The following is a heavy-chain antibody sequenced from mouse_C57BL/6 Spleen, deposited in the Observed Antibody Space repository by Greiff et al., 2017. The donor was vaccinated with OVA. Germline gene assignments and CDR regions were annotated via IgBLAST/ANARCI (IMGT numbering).Heavy chain of an antibody. V-gene: IGHV3-6*01. CDR1: GYSITSGYS. CDR2: ISYDGSN. J-gene: IGHJ2*01. CDR3: ARADPYYFDY. Sequence: EVQRVESGPGLVKPSQSLSLTCSVTGYSITSGYSWNWIRQFPGNKLEWMGYISYDGSNNYNPSLKNRISITRDTSKNQFFLKLNSVTTEDTATYYCARADPYYFDYWGQGTTLTVSS.